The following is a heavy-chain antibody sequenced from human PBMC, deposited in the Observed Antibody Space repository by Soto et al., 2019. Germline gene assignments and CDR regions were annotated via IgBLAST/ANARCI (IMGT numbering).Heavy chain of an antibody. CDR2: IYYSGST. Sequence: SETLSLTCTVSGGSISSGGYYWSWIRQHPGKGLEWIGYIYYSGSTYYNPSLKSRVTISVDTSKNQFSLKLSSVTAADTAVYYCARGGDMTTVTNWPVYYYYMDVWGKGTTVTVSS. V-gene: IGHV4-31*03. CDR3: ARGGDMTTVTNWPVYYYYMDV. J-gene: IGHJ6*03. D-gene: IGHD4-17*01. CDR1: GGSISSGGYY.